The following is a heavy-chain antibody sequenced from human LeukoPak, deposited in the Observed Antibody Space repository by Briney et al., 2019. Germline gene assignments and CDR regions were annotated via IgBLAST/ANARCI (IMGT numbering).Heavy chain of an antibody. CDR3: ARDRDCSSTSCYIRAEYFQH. J-gene: IGHJ1*01. D-gene: IGHD2-2*02. Sequence: PGGSLRLSCAASGFTSSSYWMSWVRQAPGKGLEWVANIKQDGSEKYYVDSVKGRSTISRDNAKNSLYLQMNSLRAEDTAVYYCARDRDCSSTSCYIRAEYFQHWGQGTLVTVSS. CDR1: GFTSSSYW. CDR2: IKQDGSEK. V-gene: IGHV3-7*01.